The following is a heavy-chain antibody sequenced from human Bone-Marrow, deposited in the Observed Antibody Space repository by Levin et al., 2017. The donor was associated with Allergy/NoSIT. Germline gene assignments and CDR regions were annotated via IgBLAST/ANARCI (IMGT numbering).Heavy chain of an antibody. D-gene: IGHD4-17*01. Sequence: SLKISCTISGFIFADYAMNWVRQAPGRGLEWVSSLDGSSGKTHYADVVKGRFTISREYSKNTLFLQMNSLRVEDTARYYCAKAGTTVMLDYSYLDVWGEGTAVTVSS. CDR1: GFIFADYA. CDR2: LDGSSGKT. J-gene: IGHJ6*03. CDR3: AKAGTTVMLDYSYLDV. V-gene: IGHV3-23*01.